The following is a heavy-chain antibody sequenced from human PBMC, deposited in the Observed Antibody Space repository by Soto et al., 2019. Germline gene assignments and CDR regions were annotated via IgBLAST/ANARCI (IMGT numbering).Heavy chain of an antibody. CDR3: ASLITMIGPNYYYGMDV. D-gene: IGHD3-22*01. CDR1: GGSISSGGYS. V-gene: IGHV4-30-2*01. Sequence: SETLSLTCAVSGGSISSGGYSWSWIRQPPGKGLEWIGYIYHSGSTYYNPSLKSRVTISVDRSKNQFSLKLSSVTAADTAVYYCASLITMIGPNYYYGMDVWGQGTTVTVSS. J-gene: IGHJ6*02. CDR2: IYHSGST.